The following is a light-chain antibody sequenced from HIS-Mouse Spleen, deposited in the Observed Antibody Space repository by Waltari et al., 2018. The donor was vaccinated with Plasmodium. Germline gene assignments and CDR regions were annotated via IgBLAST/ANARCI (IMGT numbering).Light chain of an antibody. CDR1: ALPKTY. CDR2: EDS. V-gene: IGLV3-10*01. J-gene: IGLJ3*02. Sequence: SYELTQPPSVSVSPGQTARITCSGDALPKTYAYWYQQKSGQAPVLVIYEDSKRPPGIPERFSGSSSGTMATLTISGAQVEDEADYYCYSTDSNGNHRVFGGGTKLTVL. CDR3: YSTDSNGNHRV.